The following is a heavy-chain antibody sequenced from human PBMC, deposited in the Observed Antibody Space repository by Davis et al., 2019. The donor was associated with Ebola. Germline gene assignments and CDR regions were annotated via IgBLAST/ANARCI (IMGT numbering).Heavy chain of an antibody. CDR3: AKAREARTMIVAFDY. CDR1: GFTFSISA. Sequence: GGSLRLSCAASGFTFSISAMNWVRQTPGKGLEWVSGISGSGGTTYYADSVKGRLTISRDNSKSTLYLQMNSLRAEDAAVYYCAKAREARTMIVAFDYWGQGTLVTVSS. V-gene: IGHV3-23*01. CDR2: ISGSGGTT. J-gene: IGHJ4*02. D-gene: IGHD3-22*01.